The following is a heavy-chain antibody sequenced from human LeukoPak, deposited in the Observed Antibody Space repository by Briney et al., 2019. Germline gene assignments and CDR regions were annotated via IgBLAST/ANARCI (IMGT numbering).Heavy chain of an antibody. CDR3: ARIDYDSSGPPDY. CDR1: GGSIGSGSYY. Sequence: TSETLSLTCTVSGGSIGSGSYYWGWVRQPPGKGLEWIGSIYYSGSTYYNPSLKSRVTISVDTSKNQFSPKLSSVTAADTALYSCARIDYDSSGPPDYWGQGTLVTVSS. J-gene: IGHJ4*02. CDR2: IYYSGST. V-gene: IGHV4-39*07. D-gene: IGHD3-22*01.